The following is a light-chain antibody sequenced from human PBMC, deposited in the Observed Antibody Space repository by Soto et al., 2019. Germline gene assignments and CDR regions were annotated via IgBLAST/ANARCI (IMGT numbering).Light chain of an antibody. V-gene: IGKV3-20*01. CDR1: QSISSSY. CDR2: GAS. J-gene: IGKJ2*01. Sequence: VLTQSPGTLSLSPGERATISCRASQSISSSYLAWYQHKPGQAPRLLIYGASSRATGIPHRFSGSGSGTDFTLTISRLEPEDCGVYYCQQSGGSPPYTFGQGTRLEIE. CDR3: QQSGGSPPYT.